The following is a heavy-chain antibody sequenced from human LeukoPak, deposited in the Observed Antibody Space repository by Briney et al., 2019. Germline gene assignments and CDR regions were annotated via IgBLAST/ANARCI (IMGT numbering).Heavy chain of an antibody. CDR2: IYYSGSA. Sequence: KTSETLSLTCTVSGGSISSYYWSWIRQPPGKGLEWIGYIYYSGSANYNPSLKSRVTISVDTSKNQFSLKLSSVTAVDTAVYYCARYCSSTSCYKGWFDPWGQGTLVTVSS. CDR1: GGSISSYY. D-gene: IGHD2-2*02. J-gene: IGHJ5*02. CDR3: ARYCSSTSCYKGWFDP. V-gene: IGHV4-59*01.